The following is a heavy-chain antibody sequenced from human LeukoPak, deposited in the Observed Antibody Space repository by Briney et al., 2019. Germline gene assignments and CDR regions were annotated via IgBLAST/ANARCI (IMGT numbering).Heavy chain of an antibody. CDR2: INNDGTTT. J-gene: IGHJ4*02. CDR3: ARDPRGGTLDY. Sequence: GGSLRLSCAASGFTFSSYWMYWVRHGPGKGPVWVSHINNDGTTTTYADAVKGRFTISRDSAKNTLYLQMNSLRAEDMAVYYCARDPRGGTLDYWGQGALVTVSS. CDR1: GFTFSSYW. V-gene: IGHV3-74*01. D-gene: IGHD3-10*01.